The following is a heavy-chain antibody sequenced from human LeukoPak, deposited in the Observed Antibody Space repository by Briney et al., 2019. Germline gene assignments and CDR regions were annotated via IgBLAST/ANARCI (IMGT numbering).Heavy chain of an antibody. CDR2: ISGSGGST. CDR1: GFTFSSYA. Sequence: GGSLRLSCAASGFTFSSYAMSWVRQAPGKGLEWVSAISGSGGSTYFADSVKGRFTLSSDNSKNTLYLQMNSLRAEDTAVYYCAKDNWGFYYYYYMDVWGKGTTVTVSS. D-gene: IGHD7-27*01. V-gene: IGHV3-23*01. J-gene: IGHJ6*03. CDR3: AKDNWGFYYYYYMDV.